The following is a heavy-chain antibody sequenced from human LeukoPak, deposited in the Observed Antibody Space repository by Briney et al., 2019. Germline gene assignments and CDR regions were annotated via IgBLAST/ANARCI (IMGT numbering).Heavy chain of an antibody. Sequence: GGSLRLSCTVSGFTVSSNSMSWVRQAPGKGLEWVSAISGSGGSTYYADSVKGRFTISRDNSKNTLYLQMNSLRAEDTAVYYCARKGPGVTDYWGQGTLVTVSS. V-gene: IGHV3-23*01. D-gene: IGHD5-18*01. CDR3: ARKGPGVTDY. CDR1: GFTVSSNS. CDR2: ISGSGGST. J-gene: IGHJ4*02.